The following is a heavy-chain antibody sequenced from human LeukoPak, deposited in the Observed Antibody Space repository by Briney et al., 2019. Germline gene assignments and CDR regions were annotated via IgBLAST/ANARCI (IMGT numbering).Heavy chain of an antibody. Sequence: GGSLRLSCAASGFTFSSYWMHWVRQAPGKGLVWVSRINGDGSSTSYADSVRGRFTISRDNAKNTLYLQMNSLRAEDTAVYYCARDLAVARDAFDIWGQETMVTVSS. J-gene: IGHJ3*02. CDR1: GFTFSSYW. D-gene: IGHD6-19*01. V-gene: IGHV3-74*01. CDR3: ARDLAVARDAFDI. CDR2: INGDGSST.